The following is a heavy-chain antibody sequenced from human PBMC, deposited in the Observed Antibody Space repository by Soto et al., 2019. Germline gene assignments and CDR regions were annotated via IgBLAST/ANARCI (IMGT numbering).Heavy chain of an antibody. CDR3: ARDQPGYSYGYGLGY. CDR2: ISSSSSYI. V-gene: IGHV3-21*01. Sequence: EVQLVESGEGLVKPGGSLRLSCAASRFTFSSYSMNWVRQAPGKGLEWVSSISSSSSYIYYADSVKGRFTISRDNAKNSLYLQMNSLRAEDTAVYYCARDQPGYSYGYGLGYWGQGTLVTVSS. CDR1: RFTFSSYS. J-gene: IGHJ4*02. D-gene: IGHD5-18*01.